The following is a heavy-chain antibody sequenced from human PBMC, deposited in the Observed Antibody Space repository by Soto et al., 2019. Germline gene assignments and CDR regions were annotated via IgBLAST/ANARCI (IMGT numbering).Heavy chain of an antibody. D-gene: IGHD6-13*01. CDR3: ARDRYSSSCEKFDY. V-gene: IGHV3-11*06. Sequence: QVQLVESGGGLVKPGGSLRLSCAASGFTFSDYYMSWIRQAPGKGLEWVSYISSSSSYTNYADSVKGRFTISRDNAKNSLYLQMNSVRAEDTAVYYCARDRYSSSCEKFDYWGQGTLVTVSS. CDR2: ISSSSSYT. CDR1: GFTFSDYY. J-gene: IGHJ4*02.